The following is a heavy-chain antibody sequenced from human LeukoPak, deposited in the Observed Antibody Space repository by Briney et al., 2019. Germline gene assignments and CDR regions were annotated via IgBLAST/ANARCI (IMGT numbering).Heavy chain of an antibody. Sequence: PGGSLRLSCAASGFTFSNYWMSWVRQAPGKGLEWVANIKQDGNEKYYVDSVKGRFTISRDNAKNSLYLQMSSLRAEDTAVYYCARIYYDTSGDDWGQGTLVTVSS. J-gene: IGHJ4*02. D-gene: IGHD3-22*01. CDR2: IKQDGNEK. CDR1: GFTFSNYW. V-gene: IGHV3-7*01. CDR3: ARIYYDTSGDD.